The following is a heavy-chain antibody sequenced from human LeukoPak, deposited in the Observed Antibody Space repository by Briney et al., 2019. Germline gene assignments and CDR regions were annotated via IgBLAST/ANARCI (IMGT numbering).Heavy chain of an antibody. CDR2: INHSGST. CDR3: ARHLGLSGGRRNWFDP. CDR1: GGSISSYY. J-gene: IGHJ5*02. Sequence: SETLSLTCTVSGGSISSYYWSWIRQPPGKGLEWIGEINHSGSTNYNPSLKSRVTISVDTSKNQFSLNLSSVTAADTAVYYCARHLGLSGGRRNWFDPWGQGTLVTVSS. D-gene: IGHD2-15*01. V-gene: IGHV4-34*01.